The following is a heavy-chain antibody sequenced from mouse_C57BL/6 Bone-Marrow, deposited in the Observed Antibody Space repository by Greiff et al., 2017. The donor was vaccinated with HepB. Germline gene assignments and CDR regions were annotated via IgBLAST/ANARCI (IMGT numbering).Heavy chain of an antibody. CDR2: IDPENGDT. J-gene: IGHJ1*03. CDR1: GFNIKDDY. V-gene: IGHV14-4*01. CDR3: TTYDGNYWYFDV. Sequence: VQLQQSGAELVRPGASVKLSCTASGFNIKDDYMHWVKQRPEQGLEWIGWIDPENGDTEYASKFQGKATITADTSSNTAYLQLRSLTSEDTAVYYCTTYDGNYWYFDVWGTGTTVTVSS. D-gene: IGHD2-3*01.